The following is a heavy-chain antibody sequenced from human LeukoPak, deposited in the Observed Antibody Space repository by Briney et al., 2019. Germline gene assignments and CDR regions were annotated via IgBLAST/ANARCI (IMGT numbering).Heavy chain of an antibody. CDR3: AKGQGYSYGYGDY. J-gene: IGHJ4*02. CDR1: GFTFSSYG. D-gene: IGHD5-18*01. CDR2: IRYDGSNK. Sequence: GGSLRLSCAASGFTFSSYGMHWVRQAPGKGLEWVAFIRYDGSNKYYADSVKGPFTISRDNSKNTLYLQMNSLRAEDTAVYYCAKGQGYSYGYGDYWGQGTLVTVSS. V-gene: IGHV3-30*02.